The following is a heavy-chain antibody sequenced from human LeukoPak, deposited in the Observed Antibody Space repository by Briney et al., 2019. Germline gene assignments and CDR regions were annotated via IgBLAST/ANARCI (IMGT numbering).Heavy chain of an antibody. Sequence: PGGSLRLSCAASGFTFDDYGMSWVRQAPGKGLEWVSSISSSGSNTYYADSVKGQFTISRDNSKNTLYLQMNSLRAEDTAVYYCATRVPYYFDYWGQGALVTVSS. CDR2: ISSSGSNT. V-gene: IGHV3-23*01. CDR3: ATRVPYYFDY. D-gene: IGHD1-1*01. J-gene: IGHJ4*02. CDR1: GFTFDDYG.